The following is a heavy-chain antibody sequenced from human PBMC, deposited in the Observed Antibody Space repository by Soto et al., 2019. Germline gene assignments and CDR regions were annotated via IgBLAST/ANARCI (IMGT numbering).Heavy chain of an antibody. CDR3: ARSIPTTVYVADV. CDR1: GFSFSDFY. CDR2: ISGTSTYT. Sequence: QVQLVESGGDLVKPGGSLRLSCAASGFSFSDFYMNWIRQAPEKGLVWVSYISGTSTYTNYADSVKGRFTISRDKAKNSLYLEMNCLRAEDKAVYYCARSIPTTVYVADVWGQGTTVTVSS. J-gene: IGHJ6*02. D-gene: IGHD4-17*01. V-gene: IGHV3-11*05.